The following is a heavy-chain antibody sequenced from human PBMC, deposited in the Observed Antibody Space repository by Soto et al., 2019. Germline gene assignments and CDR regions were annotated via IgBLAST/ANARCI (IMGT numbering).Heavy chain of an antibody. V-gene: IGHV4-31*03. D-gene: IGHD3-10*01. CDR3: ARDSGDYYGSGDHAFDI. CDR1: GGSISSGGYY. J-gene: IGHJ3*02. Sequence: QVQLQESGPGLVKPSQTLSLTCTVSGGSISSGGYYWSWIRQHPGKGLEWIGYIYYSGSTYYNPXLKSRVTISVXXSXNXXSLKLSSVTAADTAVYYCARDSGDYYGSGDHAFDIWGQGTMVTVSS. CDR2: IYYSGST.